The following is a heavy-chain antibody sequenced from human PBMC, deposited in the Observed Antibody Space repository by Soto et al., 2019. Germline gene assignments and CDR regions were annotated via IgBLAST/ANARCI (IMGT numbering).Heavy chain of an antibody. CDR3: ARLIGGATTQYYYYYGIDV. D-gene: IGHD1-26*01. CDR2: IYYSGST. J-gene: IGHJ6*02. CDR1: GGSISSYY. V-gene: IGHV4-59*08. Sequence: PSETLSLTCTVSGGSISSYYWSWIRQPPGKGLEWIGYIYYSGSTNYNPSLKSRVTISVDTSKNQFSLKLSSVTAADTAVYYCARLIGGATTQYYYYYGIDVWGQGTTVTVSS.